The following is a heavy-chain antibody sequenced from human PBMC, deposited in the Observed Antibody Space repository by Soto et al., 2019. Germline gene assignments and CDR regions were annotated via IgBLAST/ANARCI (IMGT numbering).Heavy chain of an antibody. CDR1: GYTFTSYG. V-gene: IGHV1-18*01. J-gene: IGHJ5*02. CDR2: ISAYNGNT. D-gene: IGHD2-2*01. CDR3: ARDRCSSTSCLPWFDP. Sequence: GASVKVSCKASGYTFTSYGISWVRQAPGQGLEWMGWISAYNGNTNYAQKLQGRVTMTTDTSTSTAYMELRSLRSDDTAVYYCARDRCSSTSCLPWFDPWGQGTLATVSS.